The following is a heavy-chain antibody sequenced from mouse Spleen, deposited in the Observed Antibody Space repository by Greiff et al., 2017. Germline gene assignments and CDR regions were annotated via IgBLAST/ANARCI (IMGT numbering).Heavy chain of an antibody. CDR3: ARGGTWDEKYFDV. V-gene: IGHV5-6-3*01. J-gene: IGHJ1*01. D-gene: IGHD4-1*01. Sequence: EVKVEESGGGLVQPGGSLKLSCAASGFTFSSYGMSWVRQTPDKRLELVATINSNGGSTYYPDSVKGRFTISRDNAKNTLYLQMSSLKSEDTAMYYCARGGTWDEKYFDVWGAGTTVTVSS. CDR1: GFTFSSYG. CDR2: INSNGGST.